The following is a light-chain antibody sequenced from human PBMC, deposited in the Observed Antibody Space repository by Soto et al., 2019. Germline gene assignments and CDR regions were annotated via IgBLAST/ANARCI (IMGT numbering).Light chain of an antibody. Sequence: DIQMTQSPSSLSASVGDRVTITCRASQSISSYLNWYQQKPGKAPKLLIYAASSLQSGVPSRFSGSGSGTDFTLTISSPQPEDFATYYCQQSYSTAIFTFGPGTKVDIK. CDR2: AAS. J-gene: IGKJ3*01. V-gene: IGKV1-39*01. CDR3: QQSYSTAIFT. CDR1: QSISSY.